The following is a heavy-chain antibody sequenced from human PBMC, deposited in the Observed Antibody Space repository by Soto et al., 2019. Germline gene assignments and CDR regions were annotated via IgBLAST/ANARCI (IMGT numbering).Heavy chain of an antibody. J-gene: IGHJ6*02. CDR3: ARVEVAVAGTYYYYYGMDV. D-gene: IGHD6-19*01. CDR1: GYTFTRYG. Sequence: ASLQVSCKASGYTFTRYGIIWVRQAPGQGLEWMGWISAYNGNTNYAQKLQGRVTMTTDTSTSTAYMELRSLRSDDTAVYYCARVEVAVAGTYYYYYGMDVWGQGTTVTVSS. V-gene: IGHV1-18*04. CDR2: ISAYNGNT.